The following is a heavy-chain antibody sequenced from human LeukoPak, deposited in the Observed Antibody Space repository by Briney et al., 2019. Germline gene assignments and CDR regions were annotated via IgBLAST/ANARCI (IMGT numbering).Heavy chain of an antibody. CDR1: GYTFTSYY. CDR3: AAGIPKWELAGEDYYYYMDV. V-gene: IGHV1-46*01. CDR2: INPNGGST. D-gene: IGHD1-26*01. J-gene: IGHJ6*03. Sequence: ASVKVSCKASGYTFTSYYMHWVRQAPGQGLEWMGIINPNGGSTSYAQKFQGRVTMTRDMSTATVYMELSSLRSEDTAVYYCAAGIPKWELAGEDYYYYMDVWGKGTTVTVSS.